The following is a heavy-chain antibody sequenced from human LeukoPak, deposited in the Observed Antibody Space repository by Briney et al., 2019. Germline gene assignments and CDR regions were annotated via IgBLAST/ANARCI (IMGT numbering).Heavy chain of an antibody. V-gene: IGHV4-61*01. J-gene: IGHJ4*02. CDR3: QSRFLEWLLDY. D-gene: IGHD3-3*01. CDR1: GGSVSSGSYY. Sequence: SETLSLTCTVSGGSVSSGSYYWSWVRQPPGKGLEWIGYIYYSGSTNYNPSLKSRVTISVDTSKNQFSLKLSSVTAADTAVYYCQSRFLEWLLDYWGQGTLVTVSS. CDR2: IYYSGST.